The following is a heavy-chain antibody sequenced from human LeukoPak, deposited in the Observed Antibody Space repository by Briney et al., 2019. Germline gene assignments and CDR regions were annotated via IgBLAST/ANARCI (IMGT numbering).Heavy chain of an antibody. CDR1: GYTFTRYY. V-gene: IGHV1-46*01. Sequence: ASVKVSCKASGYTFTRYYMHWVRQAPGQGLEWVGMINPSGTGTSYAQKFQGRVTMTRDTSTSTLYMELSSLRSEDTAVYYCARDGDDARDHWGQGTLVTVAS. CDR3: ARDGDDARDH. CDR2: INPSGTGT. D-gene: IGHD4-17*01. J-gene: IGHJ4*02.